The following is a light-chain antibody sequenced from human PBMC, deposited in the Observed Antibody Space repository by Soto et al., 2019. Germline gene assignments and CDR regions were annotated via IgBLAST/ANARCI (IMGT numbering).Light chain of an antibody. CDR2: EVS. V-gene: IGLV2-14*01. CDR1: TSDVGGYDY. Sequence: QSVLTQPASVSGSPGQSITISCTGTTSDVGGYDYVSWYQQHPGQAPKLLIYEVSNRPSGVSHRFSGSKSGNTASLSISGLQAEDEADYYCSSYTSSSTLVFGTGTKVTVL. CDR3: SSYTSSSTLV. J-gene: IGLJ1*01.